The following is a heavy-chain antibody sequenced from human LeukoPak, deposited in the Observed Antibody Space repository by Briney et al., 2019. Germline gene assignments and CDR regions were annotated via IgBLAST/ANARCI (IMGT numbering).Heavy chain of an antibody. CDR1: GFTVSSNY. V-gene: IGHV3-53*05. CDR2: IYSGGST. CDR3: AKGRIVGAPYYFDY. D-gene: IGHD1-26*01. Sequence: GGPLRLSCAASGFTVSSNYMSWVRQAPGKGLEWVSVIYSGGSTYYADSVKGRFTISRDNSKNTLYLQMNSLRAEDTAVYYCAKGRIVGAPYYFDYWGQGTLVTVSS. J-gene: IGHJ4*02.